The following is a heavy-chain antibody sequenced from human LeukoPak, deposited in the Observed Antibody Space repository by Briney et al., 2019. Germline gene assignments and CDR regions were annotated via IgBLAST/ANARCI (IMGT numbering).Heavy chain of an antibody. CDR3: ARGPYIAAAGVDY. D-gene: IGHD6-13*01. V-gene: IGHV3-21*01. Sequence: SGGSLRLSCAASGFTFSSYSMNWVRQAPGKGLEWVSSISSSSSYIYYADSVKGRFTTSRDNAKNSLYLQMNSLRAEDTAVYYCARGPYIAAAGVDYWGQGTLVTVSS. J-gene: IGHJ4*02. CDR2: ISSSSSYI. CDR1: GFTFSSYS.